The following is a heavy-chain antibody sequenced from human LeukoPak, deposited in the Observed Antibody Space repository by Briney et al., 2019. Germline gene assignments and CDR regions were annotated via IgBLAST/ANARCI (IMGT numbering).Heavy chain of an antibody. D-gene: IGHD6-19*01. Sequence: SETLSLTCTVSDEVITSNNWWSWVRQSPGKGLEWIGEIFHSGTTRYKASLESRVTMLLDKSKNQFSLKLSSVTAADTAVYYCAREGAVAGTLGYWGQGTLVTVSS. CDR2: IFHSGTT. CDR1: DEVITSNNW. V-gene: IGHV4-4*02. J-gene: IGHJ4*02. CDR3: AREGAVAGTLGY.